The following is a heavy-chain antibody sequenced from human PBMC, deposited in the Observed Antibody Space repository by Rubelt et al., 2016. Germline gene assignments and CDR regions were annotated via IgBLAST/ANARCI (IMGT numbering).Heavy chain of an antibody. CDR1: GFTFSSYG. D-gene: IGHD3-22*01. Sequence: VQLVESGGGLVQPGRSLRLSCAASGFTFSSYGMHWVRQAPGKGLEWVAVIWYDGSNKYYADSVKGRFTISRDNSNNTLYLQMNSLRAEDTAVYYCAREEHYDSSGYPPAFDYWGQGTLVTVSS. CDR3: AREEHYDSSGYPPAFDY. J-gene: IGHJ4*02. CDR2: IWYDGSNK. V-gene: IGHV3-33*01.